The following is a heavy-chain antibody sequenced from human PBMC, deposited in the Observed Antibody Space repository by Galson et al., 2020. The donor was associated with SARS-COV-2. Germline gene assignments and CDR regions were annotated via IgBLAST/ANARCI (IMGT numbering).Heavy chain of an antibody. D-gene: IGHD3-3*01. CDR1: GASIRSGRYH. V-gene: IGHV4-61*02. CDR2: IYTSGNT. J-gene: IGHJ6*02. Sequence: SETLSLTCTVSGASIRSGRYHWSWIRQPAGKGLESIGRIYTSGNTNYNPSLKSRVTISLDTPKNQFSLRLRSVTAADTAVYYCARGEFLEFYYYGMDVWGQGTTVTVSS. CDR3: ARGEFLEFYYYGMDV.